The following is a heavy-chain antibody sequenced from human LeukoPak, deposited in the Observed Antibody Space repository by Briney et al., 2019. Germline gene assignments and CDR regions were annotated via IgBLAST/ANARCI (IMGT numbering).Heavy chain of an antibody. CDR3: ARDGAHKNHYYSYYYMDV. J-gene: IGHJ6*03. D-gene: IGHD3-16*01. CDR1: GGSISSGSYY. Sequence: PSQTLSLTCTVSGGSISSGSYYWSWIRQPAGKGLEWIGYIYYSGSTNYNPSLKSRVTISLDTSKNQFSLKLSSVTAADTAVYYCARDGAHKNHYYSYYYMDVWGKGTTVTVSS. CDR2: IYYSGST. V-gene: IGHV4-61*10.